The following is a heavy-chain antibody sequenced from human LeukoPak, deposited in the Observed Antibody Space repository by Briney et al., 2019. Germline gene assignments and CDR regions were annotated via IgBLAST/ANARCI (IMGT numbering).Heavy chain of an antibody. CDR3: ARVILLSGYSYLHYGMDV. CDR1: GFTFSSYS. V-gene: IGHV3-48*04. D-gene: IGHD5-18*01. Sequence: PGGSLRLSCAASGFTFSSYSMNWVRQAPGKGLEWVSYISSSSSTIYYADSVKGRFTISRDNAKNSLYLQMNSLRAEDTAVYYCARVILLSGYSYLHYGMDVWGQGTTVTVSS. CDR2: ISSSSSTI. J-gene: IGHJ6*02.